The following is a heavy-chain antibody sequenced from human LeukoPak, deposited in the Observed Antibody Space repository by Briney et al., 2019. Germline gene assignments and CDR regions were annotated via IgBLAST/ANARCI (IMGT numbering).Heavy chain of an antibody. V-gene: IGHV3-64*01. CDR1: GFTFSNYV. D-gene: IGHD2-15*01. J-gene: IGHJ4*01. CDR2: ISANGVYT. Sequence: PGGSLRLSCAASGFTFSNYVMHWVRQAPGSGLEYVSAISANGVYTYYANSVKGRFTISRDNSKNILYLQLGSLRTEDQAVYYCGRELGRSGGFGFFDYLGQGALVTVSS. CDR3: GRELGRSGGFGFFDY.